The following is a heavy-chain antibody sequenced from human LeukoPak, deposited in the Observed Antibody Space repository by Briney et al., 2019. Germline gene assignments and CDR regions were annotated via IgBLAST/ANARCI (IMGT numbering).Heavy chain of an antibody. CDR2: ISSTSYI. Sequence: PGGSLRLSCAASGFTFTAYTINWVRQAPGKGLEWVSSISSTSYIYYADSVKGRFTISRDNAKNSVYLQMNSLRAEDTAVYYCARNWGDHFDWLHDYWGQGTLVTVSS. CDR3: ARNWGDHFDWLHDY. CDR1: GFTFTAYT. D-gene: IGHD3-9*01. V-gene: IGHV3-21*01. J-gene: IGHJ4*02.